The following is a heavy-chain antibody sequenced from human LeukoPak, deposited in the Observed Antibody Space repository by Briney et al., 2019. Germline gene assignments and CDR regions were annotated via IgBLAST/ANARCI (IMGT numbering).Heavy chain of an antibody. CDR2: IYYSGST. J-gene: IGHJ4*02. D-gene: IGHD2-21*01. CDR3: ARGSAAKIAFDI. CDR1: GGSISSSSYY. Sequence: PSETLSLTCTVSGGSISSSSYYWGWIRQPPGKGLEWIGSIYYSGSTYYNPSLKSRVTISVDTSKNQFSLKLSSVTAADTAVYYCARGSAAKIAFDIWGQGTLVTVSS. V-gene: IGHV4-39*07.